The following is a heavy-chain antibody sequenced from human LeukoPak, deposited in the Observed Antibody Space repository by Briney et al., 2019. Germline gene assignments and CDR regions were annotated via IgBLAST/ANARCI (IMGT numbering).Heavy chain of an antibody. Sequence: PGGSLRLSCAAPGFTFSSYAMHGVRQAPGKGLEGVAVISYDGSNKYYADSVKGRFTISRDNSKNTLYVQMNSLRAEDTAVYYWASKIIAAAGFDYWGQGTLVTVSS. J-gene: IGHJ4*02. CDR2: ISYDGSNK. V-gene: IGHV3-30-3*01. CDR3: ASKIIAAAGFDY. D-gene: IGHD6-13*01. CDR1: GFTFSSYA.